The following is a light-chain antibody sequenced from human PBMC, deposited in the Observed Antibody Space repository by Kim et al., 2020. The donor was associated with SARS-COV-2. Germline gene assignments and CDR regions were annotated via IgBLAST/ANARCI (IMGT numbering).Light chain of an antibody. CDR3: SSYTSSSTLRV. CDR2: DVS. V-gene: IGLV2-14*04. CDR1: SSDVGGYNY. Sequence: SITISCTGTSSDVGGYNYVSWYQQHPGKAPKLMIYDVSKRPSGVSNRFSGSKSGNTASLTISGLHAEDEADYYCSSYTSSSTLRVFGGGTQLTVL. J-gene: IGLJ2*01.